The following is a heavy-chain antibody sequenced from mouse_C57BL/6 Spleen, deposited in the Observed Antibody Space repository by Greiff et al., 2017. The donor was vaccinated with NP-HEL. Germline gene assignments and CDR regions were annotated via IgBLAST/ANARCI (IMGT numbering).Heavy chain of an antibody. Sequence: QVQLQQSGAELVRPGASVKLSCKASGYTFTDYYINWVKQRPGQGLEWIARIYPGSGNTYYNEKFKGKSTLTAEKSSSTAYMQLSSLTSEDSAVYFCAREGKVMYYFDDWGQGTTLTVSS. D-gene: IGHD2-2*01. CDR1: GYTFTDYY. CDR3: AREGKVMYYFDD. V-gene: IGHV1-76*01. J-gene: IGHJ2*01. CDR2: IYPGSGNT.